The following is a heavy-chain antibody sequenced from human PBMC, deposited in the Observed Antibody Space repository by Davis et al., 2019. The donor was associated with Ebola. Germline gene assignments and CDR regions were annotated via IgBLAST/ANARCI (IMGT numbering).Heavy chain of an antibody. CDR1: GFTFSSYA. CDR2: ISYEGSNK. Sequence: PGGSLRLSCAASGFTFSSYAMHWVRQAPGKGLEWVAVISYEGSNKYYADSVKGRFTISRDNSKNALYLQMNSLRAEDTAVYYCAREETGDNDAFDIWGQGTMVTVSS. J-gene: IGHJ3*02. CDR3: AREETGDNDAFDI. V-gene: IGHV3-30-3*01. D-gene: IGHD7-27*01.